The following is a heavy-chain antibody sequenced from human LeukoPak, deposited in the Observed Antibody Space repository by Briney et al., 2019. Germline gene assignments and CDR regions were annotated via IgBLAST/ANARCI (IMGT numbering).Heavy chain of an antibody. V-gene: IGHV1-2*02. CDR1: GYTFTGYY. CDR2: INPNINGT. D-gene: IGHD5-18*01. CDR3: ARAGGKASLRSQLWLHFYYYYYMDV. Sequence: GASVKVSCKASGYTFTGYYIHWVRQAPGQGLEWMGWINPNINGTNYAQKFQGRVTMTRGTSISTAYMELSRLRSDDTAVYYCARAGGKASLRSQLWLHFYYYYYMDVWGKGTTVTISS. J-gene: IGHJ6*03.